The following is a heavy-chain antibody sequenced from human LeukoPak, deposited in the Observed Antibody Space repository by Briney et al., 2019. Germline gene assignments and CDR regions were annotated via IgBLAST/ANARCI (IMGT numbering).Heavy chain of an antibody. CDR2: IIPILGIA. V-gene: IGHV1-69*04. CDR3: ARTPSGTTIFGVVISDAFDI. Sequence: ASVKVSCKASGGTFSSYAISWVRQAPGQGLEWMGRIIPILGIANYAQKFQGRVTMTRDTSISTAYMELSRLRSDDTAVYYCARTPSGTTIFGVVISDAFDIWGQGTMVTVSS. CDR1: GGTFSSYA. D-gene: IGHD3-3*01. J-gene: IGHJ3*02.